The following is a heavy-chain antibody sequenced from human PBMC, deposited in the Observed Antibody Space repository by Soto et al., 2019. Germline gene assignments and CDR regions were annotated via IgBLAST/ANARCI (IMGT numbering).Heavy chain of an antibody. J-gene: IGHJ4*02. CDR2: ISSDGSNE. Sequence: GGSLRLSCAASGVTFIAYAMDWVRQATGKGLEWLAFISSDGSNEYYADSVKGRFTVSRDNSKNTLYLQMNSLRAEDTAVYYCAKALGWYSSGWYPLDYWGQGTLVTVSS. CDR3: AKALGWYSSGWYPLDY. CDR1: GVTFIAYA. V-gene: IGHV3-30*18. D-gene: IGHD6-19*01.